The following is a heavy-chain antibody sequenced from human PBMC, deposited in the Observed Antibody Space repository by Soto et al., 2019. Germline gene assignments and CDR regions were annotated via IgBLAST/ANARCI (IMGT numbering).Heavy chain of an antibody. Sequence: GGSLRLSCAASGFTFSSYAMHWVRQAPGKGLEWVAVISYDGSNKYYADSVKGRFTISRDNSKNTLYLQMNSLRAEDTAVYYCARDPPGYWGQGTLVTVSS. V-gene: IGHV3-30-3*01. CDR3: ARDPPGY. CDR1: GFTFSSYA. J-gene: IGHJ4*02. CDR2: ISYDGSNK.